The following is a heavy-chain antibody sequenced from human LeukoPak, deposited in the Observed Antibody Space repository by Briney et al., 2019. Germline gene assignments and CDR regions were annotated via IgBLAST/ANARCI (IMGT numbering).Heavy chain of an antibody. J-gene: IGHJ4*02. Sequence: GGSLRLSCAASGFTFSSYSMNWVRQAPGKGLEWVSAISGSGGSTYYADSVKGRFTISRDNSKNTLYLQMNSLRAEDTAVYYCAKDPEHIVVVPAAYFDYWGQGTLVTVSS. CDR3: AKDPEHIVVVPAAYFDY. CDR1: GFTFSSYS. V-gene: IGHV3-23*01. D-gene: IGHD2-2*01. CDR2: ISGSGGST.